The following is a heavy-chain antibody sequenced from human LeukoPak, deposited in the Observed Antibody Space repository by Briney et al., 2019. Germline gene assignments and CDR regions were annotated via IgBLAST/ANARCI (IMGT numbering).Heavy chain of an antibody. CDR2: ISGSGDTT. J-gene: IGHJ4*02. CDR1: GFTFSSYS. Sequence: GGSLRLSCTASGFTFSSYSMSWVRQGPGTGLEWVSAISGSGDTTFYADSVKGRFTISRDNSKKTLYLQVNSLRAEDTAVYFCAKELTTERTPGVDSWGQGTLVTVCS. CDR3: AKELTTERTPGVDS. V-gene: IGHV3-23*01. D-gene: IGHD4-17*01.